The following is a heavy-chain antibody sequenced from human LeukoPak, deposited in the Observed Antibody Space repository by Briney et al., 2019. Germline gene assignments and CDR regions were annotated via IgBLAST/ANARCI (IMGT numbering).Heavy chain of an antibody. Sequence: ASVKVSCKASGYTFTGYYMHWVRQAPGQGLEWMGRINPNSGGTNYAQKFQGRVTMTRDTSISTAYMELSRLRSDDTAVYYCATGYCSGGSCYNWFDPWGQGTLVTVSS. J-gene: IGHJ5*02. CDR3: ATGYCSGGSCYNWFDP. CDR1: GYTFTGYY. V-gene: IGHV1-2*06. D-gene: IGHD2-15*01. CDR2: INPNSGGT.